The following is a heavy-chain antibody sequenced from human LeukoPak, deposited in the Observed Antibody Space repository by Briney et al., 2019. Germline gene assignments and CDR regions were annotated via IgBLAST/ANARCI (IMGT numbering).Heavy chain of an antibody. CDR2: ISAYNGNT. CDR3: ARDVGDIVVVVAANNWFDP. J-gene: IGHJ5*02. CDR1: GYTFTSYG. D-gene: IGHD2-15*01. V-gene: IGHV1-18*01. Sequence: ASVKVSCKASGYTFTSYGISWVRQAPGQGLEWMGWISAYNGNTNYAQKLQGRVTMTTDTFTSTAYMELRSLRSDDTAVYYCARDVGDIVVVVAANNWFDPWGQGTLVTVSS.